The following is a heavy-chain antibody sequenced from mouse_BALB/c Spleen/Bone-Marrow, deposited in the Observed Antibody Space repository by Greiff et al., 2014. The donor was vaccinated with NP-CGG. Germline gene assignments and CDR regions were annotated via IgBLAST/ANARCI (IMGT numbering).Heavy chain of an antibody. CDR3: KRSLGRFAY. CDR2: ISPGDGVI. J-gene: IGHJ3*01. CDR1: GYTFTDHA. D-gene: IGHD4-1*01. Sequence: QVQLKESDAELVKPGASVTISCKASGYTFTDHAIHWVKQKPEQGLEWIGYISPGDGVIKYNEKFKGKAILTADKSSSTAYMQLNSLTSEESAVYCCKRSLGRFAYWGQGTLVTVSA. V-gene: IGHV1S53*02.